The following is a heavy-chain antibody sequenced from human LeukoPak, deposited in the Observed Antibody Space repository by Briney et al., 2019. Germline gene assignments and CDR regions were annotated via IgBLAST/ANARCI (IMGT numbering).Heavy chain of an antibody. V-gene: IGHV3-7*01. CDR2: IKQDGSEK. D-gene: IGHD6-19*01. CDR3: TRDIAVAGTLDY. Sequence: GGSLRLSCAASGFSFSSYWMSWVRQAPGKGLEWVANIKQDGSEKYYVDSVRGRFTISRDNARNSLFLQMNSLRAEDTAVYYCTRDIAVAGTLDYWGQGTLVTVSS. J-gene: IGHJ4*02. CDR1: GFSFSSYW.